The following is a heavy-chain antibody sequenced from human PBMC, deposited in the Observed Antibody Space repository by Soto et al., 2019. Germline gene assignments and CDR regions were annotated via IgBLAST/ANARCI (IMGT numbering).Heavy chain of an antibody. CDR1: GLTFDDYA. CDR3: VKDKSSMATMTCDF. V-gene: IGHV3-9*01. J-gene: IGHJ4*02. CDR2: ISWNSGRI. Sequence: EVELVESGGGLVEPGRSLRLSCVTSGLTFDDYAFHWVRQAPGGGLDWVASISWNSGRIGHGASVKGRFTISRDNAKNTLYLQMNSLKPEDTALYYCVKDKSSMATMTCDFWGQGAVVTVSS.